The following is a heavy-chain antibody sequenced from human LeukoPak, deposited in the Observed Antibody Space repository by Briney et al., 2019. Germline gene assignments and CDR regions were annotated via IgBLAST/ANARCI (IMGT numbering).Heavy chain of an antibody. Sequence: GASVKVSCKASGYTFTSYDINWVRQATGQGLEWMGWMNPNSGNTGYAQKFQGRVTMTRNTSISTAYMELSSLRSEDTAVYYCARDPRERGRDITIFWRRGGGQGTLVTVSS. CDR2: MNPNSGNT. V-gene: IGHV1-8*01. J-gene: IGHJ4*02. D-gene: IGHD3-9*01. CDR1: GYTFTSYD. CDR3: ARDPRERGRDITIFWRRG.